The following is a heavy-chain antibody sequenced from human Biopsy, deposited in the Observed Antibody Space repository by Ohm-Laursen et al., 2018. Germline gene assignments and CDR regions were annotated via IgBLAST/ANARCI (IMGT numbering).Heavy chain of an antibody. CDR1: GDSVTKYY. J-gene: IGHJ2*01. CDR2: IYPGGST. Sequence: GTLSLTCTVSGDSVTKYYWSWIRQPAGKGLEWIGRIYPGGSTNYNPSLKSRVTMSVNTSKKQFSLRLSSVTAADTAVYYCASAGYNPDWNFDLWGRGTRVTVSS. CDR3: ASAGYNPDWNFDL. D-gene: IGHD5-24*01. V-gene: IGHV4-4*07.